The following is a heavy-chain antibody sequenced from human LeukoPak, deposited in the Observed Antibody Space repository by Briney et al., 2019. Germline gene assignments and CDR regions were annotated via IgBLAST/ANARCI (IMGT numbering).Heavy chain of an antibody. Sequence: ASVKVSCKASGYTFTSYGISWVRQAPGQGLEWMGWISAYNGNTNYAQKLQGRVTMTTDTSTSTAYMELRSLRSDDTAVYYCARVWGYYGSGSSSPEPLYYFDYWGQGTLVTVSS. V-gene: IGHV1-18*01. CDR1: GYTFTSYG. CDR2: ISAYNGNT. J-gene: IGHJ4*02. D-gene: IGHD3-10*01. CDR3: ARVWGYYGSGSSSPEPLYYFDY.